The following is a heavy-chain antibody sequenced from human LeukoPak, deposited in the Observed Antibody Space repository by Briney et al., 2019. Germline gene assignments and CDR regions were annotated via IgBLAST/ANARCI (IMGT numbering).Heavy chain of an antibody. CDR2: ISAYNGNT. V-gene: IGHV1-18*01. Sequence: ASVKVSCKASGYTFTSYGISWVRQAPGQGLEWMGWISAYNGNTNYAQKLQGRVTMTTDTSTSTAYMELRSLRSDDTAVYCCARDEIVVVTTGYYFDYWGQGTLVTVSS. CDR1: GYTFTSYG. D-gene: IGHD3-22*01. CDR3: ARDEIVVVTTGYYFDY. J-gene: IGHJ4*02.